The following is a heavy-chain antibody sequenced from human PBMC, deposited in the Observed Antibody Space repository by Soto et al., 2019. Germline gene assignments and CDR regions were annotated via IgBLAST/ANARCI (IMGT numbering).Heavy chain of an antibody. D-gene: IGHD3-3*01. Sequence: SVKVSCKASGGTFSSYTISWVRQAPGQGLEWMGRIIPILGIANYAQKFQGRVTITADKSTSTAYMELSSLRSEDTAVYYCAREGMSDDFWSGYYVDYWGEGTLVTVSS. CDR2: IIPILGIA. V-gene: IGHV1-69*04. CDR1: GGTFSSYT. J-gene: IGHJ4*02. CDR3: AREGMSDDFWSGYYVDY.